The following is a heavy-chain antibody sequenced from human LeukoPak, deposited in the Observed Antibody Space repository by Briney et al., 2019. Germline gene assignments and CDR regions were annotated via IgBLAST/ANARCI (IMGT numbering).Heavy chain of an antibody. CDR3: ARVYYYDNSGYGKDYFDY. Sequence: PSETLSLTCTVSGGSISSYYWSWIRQPAGRGLEWIGRIYSSGSTNYNPSLRSRVTMSLDTSKNQFSLKLSSVTAADTAVYYCARVYYYDNSGYGKDYFDYWGQGTLVTVSS. J-gene: IGHJ4*02. V-gene: IGHV4-4*07. CDR1: GGSISSYY. CDR2: IYSSGST. D-gene: IGHD3-22*01.